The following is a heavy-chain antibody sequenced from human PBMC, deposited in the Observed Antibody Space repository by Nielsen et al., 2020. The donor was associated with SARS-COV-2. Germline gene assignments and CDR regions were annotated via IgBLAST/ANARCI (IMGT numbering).Heavy chain of an antibody. D-gene: IGHD4-11*01. J-gene: IGHJ6*02. CDR1: GFTFSSYA. CDR2: ISGSGGST. Sequence: GGSLRLSCAASGFTFSSYAMSWVRQAPGKGLEWVSAISGSGGSTYYADSVKGRFTISRDNSKNTLYLQMNSLRAEDTAVYYCATSYRSYYYYGMDVWGQGTTVTVSS. CDR3: ATSYRSYYYYGMDV. V-gene: IGHV3-23*01.